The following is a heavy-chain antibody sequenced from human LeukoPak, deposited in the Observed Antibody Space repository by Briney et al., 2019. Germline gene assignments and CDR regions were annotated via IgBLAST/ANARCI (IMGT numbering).Heavy chain of an antibody. J-gene: IGHJ5*02. CDR3: ARQIHVLRFLEWLPDWFDP. CDR2: IYYSGST. D-gene: IGHD3-3*01. Sequence: SETLSLTCTFSGGSISSGDYYWSWIRQPPGKCLEWIGYIYYSGSTYYNPSLKSRVTISVDTSKNQFSLKLSSVTAADTAVYYCARQIHVLRFLEWLPDWFDPWGQGTLVTVSS. CDR1: GGSISSGDYY. V-gene: IGHV4-30-4*08.